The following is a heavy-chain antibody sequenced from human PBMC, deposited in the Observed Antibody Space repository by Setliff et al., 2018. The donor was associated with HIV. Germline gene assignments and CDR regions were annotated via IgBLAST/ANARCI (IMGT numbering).Heavy chain of an antibody. CDR1: GGTFSSYA. CDR3: ARSQDAKLGLDAFDI. V-gene: IGHV1-69*05. CDR2: IIPIFGTA. J-gene: IGHJ3*02. D-gene: IGHD6-13*01. Sequence: SVKVSCKASGGTFSSYAISWVRQAPGQGLEWMGGIIPIFGTANYAQKFQGRVTITTDESTRTAYMDLSSLGSEDTAVYYCARSQDAKLGLDAFDIWGQGTMVTVSS.